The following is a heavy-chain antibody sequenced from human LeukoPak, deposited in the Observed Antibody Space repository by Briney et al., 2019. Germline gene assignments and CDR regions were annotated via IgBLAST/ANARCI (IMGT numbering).Heavy chain of an antibody. CDR1: GFTVSNNY. Sequence: GGSLRLSCAVSGFTVSNNYMSWVCQAPGKGLEWVSIISSSGRKQYADSVKGRFTISRDNTKNTLHLQMDSLRAEDTAVYYCARRGYGNYAPFDYWGQGTLVTVST. V-gene: IGHV3-66*04. J-gene: IGHJ4*02. CDR2: ISSSGRK. D-gene: IGHD4-11*01. CDR3: ARRGYGNYAPFDY.